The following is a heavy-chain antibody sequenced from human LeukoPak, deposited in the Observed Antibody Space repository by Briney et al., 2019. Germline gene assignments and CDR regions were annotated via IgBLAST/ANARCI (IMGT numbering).Heavy chain of an antibody. CDR3: ARVQRGIAVALDY. CDR1: GFTFSSYS. J-gene: IGHJ4*02. CDR2: ISTTGSSI. V-gene: IGHV3-48*04. Sequence: PGGSLRLSCAASGFTFSSYSMNWVRQAPGKGLEWVSYISTTGSSIYYAGSVKGRFTISRDNVKNLLYLQMNSLRAEDTAVYYCARVQRGIAVALDYWGQGTLATVSS. D-gene: IGHD6-19*01.